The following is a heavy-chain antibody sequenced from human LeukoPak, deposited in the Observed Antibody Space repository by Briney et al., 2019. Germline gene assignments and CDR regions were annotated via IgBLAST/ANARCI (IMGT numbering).Heavy chain of an antibody. J-gene: IGHJ4*02. CDR3: ATCIIVVVPAAINDYFDY. Sequence: GGSLRLSCAESGFTFRRYGMQWVRQAPGKGLEWGAFIRYDGSKKNYADSVKGGFTISRDNSKNTLYLQMNSLRAEDTAVYYCATCIIVVVPAAINDYFDYWGQGTLVTVSS. D-gene: IGHD2-2*01. V-gene: IGHV3-30*02. CDR2: IRYDGSKK. CDR1: GFTFRRYG.